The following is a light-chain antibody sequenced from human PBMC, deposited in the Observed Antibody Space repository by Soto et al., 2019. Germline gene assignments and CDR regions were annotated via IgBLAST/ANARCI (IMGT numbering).Light chain of an antibody. CDR1: SSDVGGYNY. CDR2: GVT. J-gene: IGLJ1*01. V-gene: IGLV2-14*01. Sequence: QSALTQPASVSGSPGQSITISCTGTSSDVGGYNYVSWYQQHPGIAPKLLIYGVTNRPSGVSPRFSGSKSGNTASLTISVLQAEDEADYHCNSYTSASTLLYLFGTGTKLTVL. CDR3: NSYTSASTLLYL.